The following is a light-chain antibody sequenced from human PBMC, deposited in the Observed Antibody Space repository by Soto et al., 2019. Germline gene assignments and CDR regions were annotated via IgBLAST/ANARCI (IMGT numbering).Light chain of an antibody. Sequence: EIVLTQSPGTLSLSPGERATLSCRASQSVSSNLLAWYQEKPGQAPRLLIYGVSKRATGIPDRFSGSGSGTDFTLTISRLEAEDFAVYYCRQYGTSLGFPVGXGTKXDXK. CDR2: GVS. V-gene: IGKV3-20*01. J-gene: IGKJ4*01. CDR3: RQYGTSLGFP. CDR1: QSVSSNL.